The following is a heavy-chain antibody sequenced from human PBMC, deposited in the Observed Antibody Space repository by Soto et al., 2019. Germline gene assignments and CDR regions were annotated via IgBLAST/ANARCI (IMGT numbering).Heavy chain of an antibody. CDR2: IIPVCQTA. CDR1: GGLFSSYP. V-gene: IGHV1-69*13. Sequence: ASVKVSCKASGGLFSSYPISWVRQVPGQGLEWMGGIIPVCQTAYYTQRFQGRVTITADESTNTAYMELSSLRSEDTAIYYCARGGSGYTWFNEFWGQGTLVTVSS. CDR3: ARGGSGYTWFNEF. D-gene: IGHD3-22*01. J-gene: IGHJ4*02.